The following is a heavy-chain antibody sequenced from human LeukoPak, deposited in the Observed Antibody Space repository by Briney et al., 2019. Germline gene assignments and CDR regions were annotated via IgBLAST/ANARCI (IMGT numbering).Heavy chain of an antibody. CDR2: ISGGSEWI. D-gene: IGHD5-12*01. V-gene: IGHV3-23*01. CDR3: ARDSDSGYGPFAS. CDR1: GFTFGSFS. Sequence: GGSLRLSCAASGFTFGSFSMNWVRQAPGKGLEWVSAISGGSEWIFYADSVQGRFTISRDNSKTTVYLHMNSLRAEDTAVYYCARDSDSGYGPFASWGQGTLVTVSS. J-gene: IGHJ4*02.